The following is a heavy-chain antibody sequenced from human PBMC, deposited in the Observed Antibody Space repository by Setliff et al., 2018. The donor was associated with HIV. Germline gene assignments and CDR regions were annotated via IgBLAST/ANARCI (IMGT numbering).Heavy chain of an antibody. D-gene: IGHD3-22*01. CDR3: ARDSHYYDSSGSPNYYYYYYMDV. J-gene: IGHJ6*03. V-gene: IGHV3-33*01. Sequence: SRYSMHWVRQAPGKGLERVAVIWYDGSNKYYADSVKGRFTISRDNSKNTLYLQMNSLRAEDTAVYYCARDSHYYDSSGSPNYYYYYYMDVWGKGTTVT. CDR1: SRYS. CDR2: IWYDGSNK.